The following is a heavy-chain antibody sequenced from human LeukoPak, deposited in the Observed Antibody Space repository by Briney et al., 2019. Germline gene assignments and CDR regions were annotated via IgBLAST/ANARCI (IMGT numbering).Heavy chain of an antibody. Sequence: ASVMVSCKASGYTFTGYYMHWVRQAPGQGLEWMGWINPNSGGTNYAQKFQGRVTMTRDTSISTAYMELSRLRSDDTAVYYCASLSGYCSGGSCNDYWGQGTLVTVSS. CDR2: INPNSGGT. CDR3: ASLSGYCSGGSCNDY. V-gene: IGHV1-2*02. J-gene: IGHJ4*02. CDR1: GYTFTGYY. D-gene: IGHD2-15*01.